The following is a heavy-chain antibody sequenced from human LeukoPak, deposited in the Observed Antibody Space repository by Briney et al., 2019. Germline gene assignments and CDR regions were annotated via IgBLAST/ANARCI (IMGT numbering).Heavy chain of an antibody. J-gene: IGHJ4*02. V-gene: IGHV3-48*01. CDR3: ARDSYSSSRNDY. D-gene: IGHD6-13*01. Sequence: PGGSLRLSCAGSGFTFSSYWMHWVRQAPGKGLEWLSNISRGSSTLYYADSVKGRFTISRDNAKNSLYLQMNSLRAEDTAVYYCARDSYSSSRNDYWGQGTLVTVSS. CDR2: ISRGSSTL. CDR1: GFTFSSYW.